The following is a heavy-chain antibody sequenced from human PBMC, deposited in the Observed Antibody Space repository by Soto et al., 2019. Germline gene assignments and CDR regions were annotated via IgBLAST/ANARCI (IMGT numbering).Heavy chain of an antibody. Sequence: QVQLQESGPGLVKPSQTLSLTCTVSGGSISSGGYYWSWIRQHPGKGLEWIGYIYYSGSTYYTPSLQSRVTISVDTSKNQFSVKLSSVTAADTAVYYCARAGYGDYEDYYGMDVWGQGTTVTVSS. CDR2: IYYSGST. CDR3: ARAGYGDYEDYYGMDV. J-gene: IGHJ6*02. V-gene: IGHV4-31*03. D-gene: IGHD4-17*01. CDR1: GGSISSGGYY.